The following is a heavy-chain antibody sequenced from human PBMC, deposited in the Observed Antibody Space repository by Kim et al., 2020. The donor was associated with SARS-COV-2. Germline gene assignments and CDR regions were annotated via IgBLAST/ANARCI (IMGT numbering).Heavy chain of an antibody. D-gene: IGHD5-12*01. J-gene: IGHJ4*02. Sequence: SVKVSCKASGGTFSSYAISWVRQAPGQGLEWMGRIIPILGIANYAQKFQGRVTITADKSTSTAYMELSSLRSEDTAVYYCAREGIVATIRSRGIDYWGQGTLVTVSS. CDR1: GGTFSSYA. V-gene: IGHV1-69*04. CDR3: AREGIVATIRSRGIDY. CDR2: IIPILGIA.